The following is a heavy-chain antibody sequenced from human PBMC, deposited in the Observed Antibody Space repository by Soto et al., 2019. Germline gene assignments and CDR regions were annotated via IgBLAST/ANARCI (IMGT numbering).Heavy chain of an antibody. Sequence: ASVKVSCKASGYTFTGYYMHWVRQAPGQGLEWMGWINPNSGGTNYAQKFQGWVTMTRDTSISTAYMELSRLRSDDTAVYYCARGPYNWNDGGYYFDYWRQRTLVTVSS. CDR1: GYTFTGYY. D-gene: IGHD1-1*01. CDR2: INPNSGGT. CDR3: ARGPYNWNDGGYYFDY. V-gene: IGHV1-2*04. J-gene: IGHJ4*02.